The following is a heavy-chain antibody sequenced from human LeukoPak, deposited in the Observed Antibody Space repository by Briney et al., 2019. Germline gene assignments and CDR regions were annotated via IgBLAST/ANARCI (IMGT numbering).Heavy chain of an antibody. CDR3: TRDHGLDV. Sequence: SGGSLRLSCTASGLTLSNYWMSWVRQAPGKGLMWVSQINSDGSATSCADPVKGRCTISRDNAKNMLYLEMNSLRVEDSAVYFCTRDHGLDVWGQGTTVTVSS. CDR1: GLTLSNYW. V-gene: IGHV3-74*01. J-gene: IGHJ6*02. CDR2: INSDGSAT.